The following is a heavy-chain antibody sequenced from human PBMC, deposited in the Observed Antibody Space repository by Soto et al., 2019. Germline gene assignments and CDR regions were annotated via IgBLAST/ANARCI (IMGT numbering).Heavy chain of an antibody. J-gene: IGHJ4*02. D-gene: IGHD2-15*01. V-gene: IGHV1-18*01. CDR1: GYTFTSYG. CDR3: VVSAQPYYFDY. CDR2: ISAYNGNT. Sequence: QVQLVQSGAEVKKPGASVKVSCKASGYTFTSYGISWVRQAPGQGLEWIGWISAYNGNTNNAQKLQGRVTMTTNTSTSTAYMELRSLRSDDTAVYYCVVSAQPYYFDYWGQGSLVTVSS.